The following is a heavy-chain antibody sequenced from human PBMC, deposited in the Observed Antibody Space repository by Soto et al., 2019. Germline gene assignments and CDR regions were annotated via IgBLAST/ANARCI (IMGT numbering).Heavy chain of an antibody. V-gene: IGHV1-69*01. CDR3: ARGQVDTTLVP. D-gene: IGHD5-18*01. Sequence: QVPLVQSGAEVKKPGSSVKVSCKASGGTFSSYAISWVRQAPGQGLEWMGGIIPIFGTANYAQKFQGRVTITGDGSTSTAYMELSRLRSEDTVVYYWARGQVDTTLVPWVQGTLVTVSS. CDR2: IIPIFGTA. J-gene: IGHJ5*02. CDR1: GGTFSSYA.